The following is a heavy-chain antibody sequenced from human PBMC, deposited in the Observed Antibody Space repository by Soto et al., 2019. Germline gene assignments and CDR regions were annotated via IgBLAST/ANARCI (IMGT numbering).Heavy chain of an antibody. D-gene: IGHD3-10*02. CDR3: FKAEDGIRDVRSVSEFLLNRSSDL. CDR2: ISYSGST. Sequence: PGKGLEWIGYISYSGSTYYNPSLKSRVTISVDTSKNQFSLKLSSVTAADTAVFFFFKAEDGIRDVRSVSEFLLNRSSDL. J-gene: IGHJ2*01. V-gene: IGHV4-30-4*01.